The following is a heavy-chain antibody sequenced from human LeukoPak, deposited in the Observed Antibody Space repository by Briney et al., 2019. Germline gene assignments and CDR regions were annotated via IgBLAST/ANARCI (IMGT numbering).Heavy chain of an antibody. CDR3: TTDPAVAGTY. CDR2: IKSKTDGGTT. D-gene: IGHD6-19*01. V-gene: IGHV3-15*01. J-gene: IGHJ4*02. CDR1: GFTFSGSA. Sequence: GGSLRLSCAASGFTFSGSAMHWVRQASGKGLEWVGRIKSKTDGGTTDYAAPVKGRFTISRDDSKNTLYLQMNSLKTEDTAVYYCTTDPAVAGTYWGQGTLVTVSS.